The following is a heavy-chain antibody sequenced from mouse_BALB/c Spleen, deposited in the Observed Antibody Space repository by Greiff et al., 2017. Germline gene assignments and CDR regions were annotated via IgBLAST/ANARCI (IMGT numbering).Heavy chain of an antibody. Sequence: DLVKPGASVKLSCKASGYTFTSYWINWIKQRPGQGLEWIGRIAPGSGSTYYNEMFKGKATLTVDTSSSTAYIQLSSLSSEDSAVYFYARYYYGSSYGYFDVWGAGTTVTVSA. CDR2: IAPGSGST. CDR1: GYTFTSYW. D-gene: IGHD1-1*01. V-gene: IGHV1S41*01. J-gene: IGHJ1*01. CDR3: ARYYYGSSYGYFDV.